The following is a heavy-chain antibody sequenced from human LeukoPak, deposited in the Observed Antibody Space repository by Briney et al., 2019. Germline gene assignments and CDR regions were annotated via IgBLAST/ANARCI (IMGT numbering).Heavy chain of an antibody. CDR1: GYTFLNYW. CDR2: IQPSGGVA. Sequence: ASVKVSCKASGYTFLNYWIHWVRQAPGQGLEWVGMIQPSGGVATYAQNFQGRVTMTRDTSTKTVYMEVRSLRAEDTAVYYCARDFFSSSSVHLGPVDYWGQGSLISVSS. CDR3: ARDFFSSSSVHLGPVDY. D-gene: IGHD6-6*01. J-gene: IGHJ4*01. V-gene: IGHV1-46*01.